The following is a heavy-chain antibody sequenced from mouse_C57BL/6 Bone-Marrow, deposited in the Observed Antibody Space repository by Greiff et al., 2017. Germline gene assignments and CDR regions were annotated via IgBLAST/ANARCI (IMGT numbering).Heavy chain of an antibody. D-gene: IGHD1-1*01. V-gene: IGHV1-39*01. CDR1: GYSFTDYN. J-gene: IGHJ4*01. CDR2: INPNYGTT. Sequence: VQLQQSGPELVKPGASVKISCKASGYSFTDYNMNCVKQSNGKSLELIGVINPNYGTTSSNQKFKGKATLTVDQSSSKASIALNRLSSEHSAVYYCARMGYASTSYAIYFRGTGSSVTVSS. CDR3: ARMGYASTSYAIYF.